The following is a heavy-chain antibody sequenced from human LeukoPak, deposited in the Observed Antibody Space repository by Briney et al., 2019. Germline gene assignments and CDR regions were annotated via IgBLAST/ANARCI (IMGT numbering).Heavy chain of an antibody. D-gene: IGHD3-3*01. Sequence: SETLSLTCTVSGGSISSYYWSWIRQPPGKGLEWIGYIYYSGSINYNPSLKSRVTISVDTSKNQFSLKLSSVTAADTAVYYCAVYYDFWSGHGWFDPWGQGTLVTVSS. CDR1: GGSISSYY. CDR3: AVYYDFWSGHGWFDP. V-gene: IGHV4-59*01. CDR2: IYYSGSI. J-gene: IGHJ5*02.